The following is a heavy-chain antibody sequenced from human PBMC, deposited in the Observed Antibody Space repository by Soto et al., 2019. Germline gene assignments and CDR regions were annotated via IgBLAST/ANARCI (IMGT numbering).Heavy chain of an antibody. CDR2: IYYSGST. J-gene: IGHJ4*02. V-gene: IGHV4-59*01. Sequence: SETLSLTCTVSGGSISSYYWSWIRQPPGKGLEWIGYIYYSGSTNYNPSLKSRVTISVDTSKNQFSLKLSSVTAADTAVYYCARVGYCSSTSCYALDYWGQGTLVTVSS. D-gene: IGHD2-2*01. CDR3: ARVGYCSSTSCYALDY. CDR1: GGSISSYY.